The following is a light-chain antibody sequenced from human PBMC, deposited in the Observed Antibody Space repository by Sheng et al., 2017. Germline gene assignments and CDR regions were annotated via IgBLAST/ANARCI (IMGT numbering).Light chain of an antibody. Sequence: QAVLTQPASLSASPGASASLTCTLRSGINVGTYRIYWYQQKPGSPPQYLLRYKSDSDKQQGSGVPSRFSGSKDASANAGILLISGLQSEDEADYYCMIWHSSAWVFGGGTKADRP. CDR1: SGINVGTYR. CDR3: MIWHSSAWV. J-gene: IGLJ3*02. CDR2: YKSDSDK. V-gene: IGLV5-45*01.